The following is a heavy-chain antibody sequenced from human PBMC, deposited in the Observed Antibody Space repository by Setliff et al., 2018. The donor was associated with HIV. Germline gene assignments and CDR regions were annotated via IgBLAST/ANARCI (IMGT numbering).Heavy chain of an antibody. Sequence: SETLSLTCAVSGVSITSADYYWSWIRQHPVRGLEWIGYMYSSGNNYYNPSLKSRLVVSVDESKNQFSLNLSSVTAADTAVYYCARGYCSGGFCHPNYYHYMDVWGKGTTVTVSS. CDR3: ARGYCSGGFCHPNYYHYMDV. CDR1: GVSITSADYY. J-gene: IGHJ6*03. D-gene: IGHD2-15*01. V-gene: IGHV4-31*11. CDR2: MYSSGNN.